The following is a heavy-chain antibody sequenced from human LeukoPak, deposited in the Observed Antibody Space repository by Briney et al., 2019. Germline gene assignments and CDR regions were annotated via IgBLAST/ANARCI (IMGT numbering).Heavy chain of an antibody. Sequence: EASVTVSFKASGFTFTNHGISWVRQAPGQGLEGMGWISVYNGNTNYAQKFQGRVTITTDASTSTAFMELRSLRSDDTAVYYCARDKGYCSGGNCYYWFDRWGQGTLVTVSS. D-gene: IGHD2-15*01. CDR2: ISVYNGNT. V-gene: IGHV1-18*04. CDR3: ARDKGYCSGGNCYYWFDR. J-gene: IGHJ5*02. CDR1: GFTFTNHG.